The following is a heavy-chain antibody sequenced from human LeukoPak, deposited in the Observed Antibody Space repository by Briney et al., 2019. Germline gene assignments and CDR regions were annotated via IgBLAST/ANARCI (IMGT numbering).Heavy chain of an antibody. J-gene: IGHJ4*02. Sequence: SGGSLRLSCAASGFTFSSYSMNWVRQAPGKGLEWVSYISGSSSTIYYADSVKGRFTISRDNAKNSLYLQMNSLRAEDTAVYYCAGDRSSGYHGNFDYWGQGTLVTASS. V-gene: IGHV3-48*01. D-gene: IGHD3-22*01. CDR3: AGDRSSGYHGNFDY. CDR2: ISGSSSTI. CDR1: GFTFSSYS.